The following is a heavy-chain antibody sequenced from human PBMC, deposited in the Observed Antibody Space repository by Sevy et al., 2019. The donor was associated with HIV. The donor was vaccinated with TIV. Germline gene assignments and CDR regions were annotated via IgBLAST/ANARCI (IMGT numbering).Heavy chain of an antibody. J-gene: IGHJ4*02. CDR3: ARGVGGYCSSTSCHVDY. V-gene: IGHV4-4*02. D-gene: IGHD2-2*03. Sequence: SETLSLTCAVSGGSISSNNWWNWVRQTPGKGLEWIGEIYHSGSTNRNPPLKSRVTISVDKSKNQFSLKLSSVTAADTAVYYCARGVGGYCSSTSCHVDYWGQGTLVTVSS. CDR1: GGSISSNNW. CDR2: IYHSGST.